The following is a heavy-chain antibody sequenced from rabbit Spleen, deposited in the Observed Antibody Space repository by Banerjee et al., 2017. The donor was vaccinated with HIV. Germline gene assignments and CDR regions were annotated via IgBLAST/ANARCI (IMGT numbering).Heavy chain of an antibody. Sequence: QSLEESGGDRVKPGASLTLTCTASGFSFSNSYYRCLVRQAPVKGLECVACIYGGSGGSTWYASWAKGLFTISKTSSTTVTLQLTSLTAADTATYFCARGSAAMTMVITGFYFNLWGPGTLVSVS. CDR3: ARGSAAMTMVITGFYFNL. D-gene: IGHD2-1*01. J-gene: IGHJ4*01. CDR1: GFSFSNSYY. CDR2: IYGGSGGST. V-gene: IGHV1S40*01.